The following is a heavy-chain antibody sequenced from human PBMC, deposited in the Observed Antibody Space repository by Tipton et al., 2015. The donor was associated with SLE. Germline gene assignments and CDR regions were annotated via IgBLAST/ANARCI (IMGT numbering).Heavy chain of an antibody. J-gene: IGHJ4*02. CDR1: GGSISSGIRY. D-gene: IGHD6-19*01. CDR2: LYYSGTT. CDR3: ARGPPASIAVAGTGHFDY. V-gene: IGHV4-39*07. Sequence: TLSLTCTVSGGSISSGIRYWGWIRQPPGKGLEWIGTLYYSGTTYYNPSLKSRVTISVDTSKNQFSLKLSSVTAADTAVYYCARGPPASIAVAGTGHFDYWGQGTLVTVSS.